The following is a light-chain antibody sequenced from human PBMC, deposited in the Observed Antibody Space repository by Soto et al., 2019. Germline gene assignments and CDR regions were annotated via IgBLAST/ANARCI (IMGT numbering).Light chain of an antibody. CDR2: GAS. J-gene: IGKJ4*01. CDR3: QQYNDWPRRLT. V-gene: IGKV3-15*01. Sequence: EIVLTQSPATLSLSPGEKATLSCRASQSVSSYLAWYQQKPGQAPRLLIYGASTRATDIPARFSGSGSGTEFTLTISSLQSEDFAVYYCQQYNDWPRRLTFGGGTKVDI. CDR1: QSVSSY.